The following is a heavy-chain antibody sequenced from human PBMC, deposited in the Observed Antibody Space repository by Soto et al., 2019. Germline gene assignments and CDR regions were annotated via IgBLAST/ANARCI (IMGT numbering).Heavy chain of an antibody. CDR2: IIPIFGTA. V-gene: IGHV1-69*06. CDR3: ARVKQGKEDYYYHYGMDV. CDR1: GGTFSSYA. J-gene: IGHJ6*02. D-gene: IGHD7-27*01. Sequence: SVKVSCKASGGTFSSYAISWVRQAPGQGLEWMGGIIPIFGTANYAQKFQGRVTITADKSTSTAYMELSSLRSEDTAVYYCARVKQGKEDYYYHYGMDVWGQGTTVTVSS.